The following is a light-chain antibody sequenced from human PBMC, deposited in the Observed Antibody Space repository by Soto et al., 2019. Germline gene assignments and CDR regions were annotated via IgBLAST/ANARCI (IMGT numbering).Light chain of an antibody. CDR2: GAS. V-gene: IGKV3-15*01. Sequence: EIVMTQSPAAVSVTPGERVTLSCRASQSVSSNLACYQQKPGQAPRLLIYGASTRATGIPARFSGSGSGTEFTLTISSLQSEDFAVYYCQQYNNWPRTFGQGTKADIK. CDR3: QQYNNWPRT. J-gene: IGKJ1*01. CDR1: QSVSSN.